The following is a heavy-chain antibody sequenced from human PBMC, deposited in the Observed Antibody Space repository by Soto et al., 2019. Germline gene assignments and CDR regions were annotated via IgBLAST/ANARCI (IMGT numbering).Heavy chain of an antibody. Sequence: PGGSLRLSCAASGFTFSSYAMHWVRQAPGKGLEWVAVISYDGSNKYYAEYVKGRFTISRDNSKNTLYLQLNSLRAKDTAVYYCARDKRDLRFLEWSYYFDYWGQGTLVTVSS. D-gene: IGHD3-3*01. J-gene: IGHJ4*02. CDR2: ISYDGSNK. V-gene: IGHV3-30-3*01. CDR3: ARDKRDLRFLEWSYYFDY. CDR1: GFTFSSYA.